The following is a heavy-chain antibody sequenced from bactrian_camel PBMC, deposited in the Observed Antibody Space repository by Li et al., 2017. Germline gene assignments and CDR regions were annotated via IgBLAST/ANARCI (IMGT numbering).Heavy chain of an antibody. CDR2: FHSQGRT. D-gene: IGHD8*01. V-gene: IGHV3S10*01. CDR3: AAVVACDSVDNWVRSAEPDFGF. J-gene: IGHJ6*01. CDR1: GFTFSDYA. Sequence: VQLVESGGGLVQPGESLRLSCAASGFTFSDYAMKWVRQAPGKGLEGIAGFHSQGRTRYTDAVKGRFTISEDNAKNTLYLQMNSLKAEDTDMYYCAAVVACDSVDNWVRSAEPDFGFWGQGTQVTVS.